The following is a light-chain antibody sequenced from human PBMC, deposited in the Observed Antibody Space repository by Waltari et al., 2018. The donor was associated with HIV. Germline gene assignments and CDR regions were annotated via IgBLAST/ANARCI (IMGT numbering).Light chain of an antibody. V-gene: IGKV1-39*01. CDR1: QTIGRT. Sequence: DVQMTQSPSSLSASIGDRVTIPCRASQTIGRTLNWYQQKPGEAPRLLIYNVSTLHTGVPSSFSGEGSGTDFTLTINSLHLEDFATYFCQQSYSSPITFGQGTRLEMK. J-gene: IGKJ5*01. CDR3: QQSYSSPIT. CDR2: NVS.